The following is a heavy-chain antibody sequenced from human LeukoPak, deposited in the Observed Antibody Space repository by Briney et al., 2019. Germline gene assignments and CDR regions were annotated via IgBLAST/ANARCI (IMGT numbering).Heavy chain of an antibody. CDR3: ARGRLGYSSGWGY. CDR1: GGSISSYY. D-gene: IGHD6-19*01. J-gene: IGHJ4*02. V-gene: IGHV4-59*01. Sequence: PSETLSLTCTVSGGSISSYYWSWIRQPPGKGLEWIGYIYYSGSTHYNPSLKSRVTISVDTSKNQFSLKLSSATAADTAVYYCARGRLGYSSGWGYWGQGTLVTVSS. CDR2: IYYSGST.